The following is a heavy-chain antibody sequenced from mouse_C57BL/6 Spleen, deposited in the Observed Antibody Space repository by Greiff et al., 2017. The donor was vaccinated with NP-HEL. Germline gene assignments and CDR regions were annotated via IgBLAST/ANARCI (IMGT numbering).Heavy chain of an antibody. CDR2: IDPSDSET. Sequence: VQLQQPGAELVRPGSSVKLSCKASGYTFTSYWMHWVKQRPIQGLEWIGNIDPSDSETHYNQKFKDKATLTVDKSSSTAYMQLSSLTSEDSAVYYCARGGRYYGSSSYYFDYWGQGTTLTVSS. D-gene: IGHD1-1*01. J-gene: IGHJ2*01. CDR1: GYTFTSYW. CDR3: ARGGRYYGSSSYYFDY. V-gene: IGHV1-52*01.